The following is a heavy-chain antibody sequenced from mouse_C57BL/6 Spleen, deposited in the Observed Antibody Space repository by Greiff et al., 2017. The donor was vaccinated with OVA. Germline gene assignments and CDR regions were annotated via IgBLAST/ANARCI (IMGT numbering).Heavy chain of an antibody. J-gene: IGHJ2*01. Sequence: EVKLVESGGGLVQPKGSLKLSCAASGFTFHTYAMHWVRQAPGKGLEWVARIRSKSSNYATYSAVSVKDRFTISSDDTQSMLYLHMTILKADDTAMYYGVRDYFGSSSFDYWGQGTTLTVSS. CDR1: GFTFHTYA. V-gene: IGHV10-3*01. CDR3: VRDYFGSSSFDY. CDR2: IRSKSSNYAT. D-gene: IGHD1-1*01.